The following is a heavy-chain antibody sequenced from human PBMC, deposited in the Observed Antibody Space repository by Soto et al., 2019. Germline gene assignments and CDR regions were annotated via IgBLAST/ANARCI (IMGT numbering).Heavy chain of an antibody. CDR3: AKLYWNPRYFDY. CDR1: GFTFTNVA. D-gene: IGHD1-1*01. CDR2: ITDSGGTT. J-gene: IGHJ4*02. Sequence: GGSLRLSCAASGFTFTNVAMTWVRQAPGKGLEWVSSITDSGGTTDYADSVKGRFTISRDNSKSTLYLQMNNLRADDTAVYYCAKLYWNPRYFDYWGQGARVTVS. V-gene: IGHV3-23*01.